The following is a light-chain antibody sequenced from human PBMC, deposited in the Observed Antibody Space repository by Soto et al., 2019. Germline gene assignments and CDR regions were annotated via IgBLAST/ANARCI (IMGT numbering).Light chain of an antibody. V-gene: IGKV1-5*01. CDR1: QSISSW. CDR3: HQYNSYLST. Sequence: DIPMTQSPSALSAPVGDRVTITCRASQSISSWLAWYQQKPGKAPKLLIYDASCLESGVPSRFSGSGYGTEFTRTISSLQPDDFATYHCHQYNSYLSTFGQGTKLEI. CDR2: DAS. J-gene: IGKJ2*01.